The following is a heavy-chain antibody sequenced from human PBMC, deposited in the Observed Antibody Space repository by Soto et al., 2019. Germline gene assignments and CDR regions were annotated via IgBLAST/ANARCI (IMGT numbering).Heavy chain of an antibody. Sequence: QVQLVQSGAEVKKPGSSVKVSCKASGGTFSSYGVTWLRQAPGQGLDWVGGINSFSETTNYAQRFQGRVTITADELTETAYMELISLRSDYTAVYYCVRTALKMGSSWFDPWGQGNLVIVSS. V-gene: IGHV1-69*01. CDR1: GGTFSSYG. D-gene: IGHD3-10*01. CDR2: INSFSETT. CDR3: VRTALKMGSSWFDP. J-gene: IGHJ5*02.